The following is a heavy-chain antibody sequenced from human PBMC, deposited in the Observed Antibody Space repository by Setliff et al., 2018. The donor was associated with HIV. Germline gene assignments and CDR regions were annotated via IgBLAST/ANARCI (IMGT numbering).Heavy chain of an antibody. J-gene: IGHJ6*01. Sequence: SETLSLTCAVYGVSFSGYYWSWIRQPPGKGLEWIGEINHRGITNYSPSLKSRVTISVDTSKNQFSLKLRSVTAADTAVYYCARVVWMAAAGTIDYYYYGMDIWG. D-gene: IGHD6-13*01. CDR1: GVSFSGYY. CDR3: ARVVWMAAAGTIDYYYYGMDI. CDR2: INHRGIT. V-gene: IGHV4-34*01.